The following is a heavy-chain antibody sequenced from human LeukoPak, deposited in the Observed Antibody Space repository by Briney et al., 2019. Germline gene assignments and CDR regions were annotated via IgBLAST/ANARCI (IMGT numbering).Heavy chain of an antibody. CDR3: ARGVHCSSTSCYTGWFGP. J-gene: IGHJ5*02. CDR2: IYYSGST. D-gene: IGHD2-2*02. Sequence: SQTLSLTCTVSGGSISSGDYYWSWIRQPPGKGLEWIGYIYYSGSTYYNPSLKSRVTISVDTSKNQFSLKLSSVTAADTAVYYCARGVHCSSTSCYTGWFGPWGQGTLVTVSS. V-gene: IGHV4-30-4*08. CDR1: GGSISSGDYY.